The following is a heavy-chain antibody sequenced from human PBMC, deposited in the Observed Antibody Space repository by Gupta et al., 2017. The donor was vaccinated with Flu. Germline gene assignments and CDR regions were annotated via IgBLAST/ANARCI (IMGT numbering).Heavy chain of an antibody. D-gene: IGHD3-22*01. CDR1: GFSFSNYW. CDR3: TPIDGY. V-gene: IGHV3-7*01. CDR2: MNQDGSAK. Sequence: EVQLVESGGGLVQPGGSLRLSCVASGFSFSNYWMAWVRQAPGKGLEWMASMNQDGSAKYYVDSVKGRFTISGDFAKNSLYLQMNSLRAEDTAVYYCTPIDGYWGQGVLLTVSS. J-gene: IGHJ4*02.